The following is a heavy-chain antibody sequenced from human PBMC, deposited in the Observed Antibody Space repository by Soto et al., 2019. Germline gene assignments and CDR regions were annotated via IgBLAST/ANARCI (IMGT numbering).Heavy chain of an antibody. J-gene: IGHJ5*02. CDR3: ARTAKGYCSGGSCTNVRFDP. CDR1: GGSISSSNW. Sequence: QVQLQESGPGLVKPSGTLSLTCAVSGGSISSSNWWSWVRQPPGKGLEWIGEIYHSGSTNYNPSHKSRVTISVDKSKNQFSLKLSSVTAADTAVYYCARTAKGYCSGGSCTNVRFDPWGQGTLVTVSS. CDR2: IYHSGST. D-gene: IGHD2-15*01. V-gene: IGHV4-4*02.